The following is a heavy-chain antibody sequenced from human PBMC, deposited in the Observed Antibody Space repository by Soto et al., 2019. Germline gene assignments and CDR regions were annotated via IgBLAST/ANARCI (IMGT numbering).Heavy chain of an antibody. CDR3: ARRWGTSFDF. CDR2: IYYSGST. Sequence: GSLRLSCAASGFTFSDYYMSWIRQAPGKGLEWIGSIYYSGSTYYNLSLKSRVTISVDTSKNQFSLKLSSVTAADTAVYYCARRWGTSFDFWGQGTLVTVSS. J-gene: IGHJ4*02. D-gene: IGHD7-27*01. V-gene: IGHV4-38-2*01. CDR1: GFTFSDYY.